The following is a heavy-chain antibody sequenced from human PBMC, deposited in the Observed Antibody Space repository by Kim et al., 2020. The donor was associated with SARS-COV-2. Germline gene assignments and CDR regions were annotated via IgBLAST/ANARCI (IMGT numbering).Heavy chain of an antibody. V-gene: IGHV3-23*01. CDR3: AKDRATVHYGSGSYPKYGMDV. Sequence: GGSLRLSCAASGFTFSSYAMSWVRQAPGKGLEWVSAISGSGGSTYYGDSVKGRFTISRDNSKNTLYLQMNSLRAEDTAVYYCAKDRATVHYGSGSYPKYGMDVWGQGTTVTVSS. D-gene: IGHD3-10*01. CDR1: GFTFSSYA. J-gene: IGHJ6*02. CDR2: ISGSGGST.